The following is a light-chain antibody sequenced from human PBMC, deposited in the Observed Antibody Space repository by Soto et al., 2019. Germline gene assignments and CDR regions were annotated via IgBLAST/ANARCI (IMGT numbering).Light chain of an antibody. CDR3: QQYGGSPSIT. CDR1: PSVSSY. J-gene: IGKJ5*01. CDR2: DAS. Sequence: EIVLTQSPANLSLSPGERATLSCRASPSVSSYLAWYQQKPGQAPRLLIYDASGRATGIPDRFSGSGSGTDFTLTISRLEPEDSAVYYCQQYGGSPSITFGQGTRLEIK. V-gene: IGKV3-20*01.